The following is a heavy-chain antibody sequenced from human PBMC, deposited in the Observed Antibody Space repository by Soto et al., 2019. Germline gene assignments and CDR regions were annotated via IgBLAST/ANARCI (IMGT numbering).Heavy chain of an antibody. V-gene: IGHV1-18*01. CDR3: ARHARLVCNYYDSRCQGDY. J-gene: IGHJ4*02. D-gene: IGHD3-22*01. Sequence: QVQLVQSGAEVKKPGASVKVSCKASGYTFTSYGISWVRQAPGQGLEWMGWISAYNGNTNYAQKLQGRVTMTTDTSTSTAYMELRSLRSDDTAVYYCARHARLVCNYYDSRCQGDYWGQGTLVTVSS. CDR2: ISAYNGNT. CDR1: GYTFTSYG.